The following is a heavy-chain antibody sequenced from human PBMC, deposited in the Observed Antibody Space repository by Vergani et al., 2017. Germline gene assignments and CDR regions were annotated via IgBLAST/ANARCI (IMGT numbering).Heavy chain of an antibody. D-gene: IGHD4-17*01. J-gene: IGHJ6*02. V-gene: IGHV3-21*04. CDR1: GFTFSSYS. Sequence: EVQLVESGGGLVKPGGSLRLSCAASGFTFSSYSMNWVRQAPGKGLEWVSSISSSSSYIYYADSVKGRFTISRDNSKNTLYLQMNSLRAEDTAVYYCAKDRPTVTTMDYYYGMDVWGQGTTVTVSS. CDR2: ISSSSSYI. CDR3: AKDRPTVTTMDYYYGMDV.